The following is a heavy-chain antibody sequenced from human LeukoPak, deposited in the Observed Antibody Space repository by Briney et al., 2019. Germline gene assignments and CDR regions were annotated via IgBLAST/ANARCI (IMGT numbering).Heavy chain of an antibody. J-gene: IGHJ4*02. Sequence: GGSLRLSCAASGFTFSSYAMSWVRQAPGKGLEWVSAISGSGGSTYYADSVKGRFTISRDNSKNTLYLQMNSLRAEDTAVYYCAISPGGYSYGGFDYWGQGTLVTVSS. V-gene: IGHV3-23*01. CDR3: AISPGGYSYGGFDY. CDR2: ISGSGGST. CDR1: GFTFSSYA. D-gene: IGHD5-18*01.